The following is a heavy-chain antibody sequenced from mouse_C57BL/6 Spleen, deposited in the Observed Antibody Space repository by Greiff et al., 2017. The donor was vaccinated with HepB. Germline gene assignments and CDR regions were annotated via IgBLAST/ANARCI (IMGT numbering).Heavy chain of an antibody. J-gene: IGHJ2*01. V-gene: IGHV1-20*01. CDR2: INPYNGDT. CDR1: GYSFTGYF. Sequence: EVKLMESGPELVKPGDSVKISCKASGYSFTGYFMNWVMQSHGKSLEWIGRINPYNGDTFYNQKFKGKATLTVDKSSSTAHMELRSLTSEDSAVYYCAQGDFHFDYWGQGTTLTVSS. CDR3: AQGDFHFDY.